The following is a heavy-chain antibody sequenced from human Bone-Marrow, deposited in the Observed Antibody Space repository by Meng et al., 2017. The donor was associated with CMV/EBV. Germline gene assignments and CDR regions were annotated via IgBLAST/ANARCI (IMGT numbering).Heavy chain of an antibody. CDR2: ISSSSSYI. CDR1: GFTFSSYS. J-gene: IGHJ4*02. D-gene: IGHD2-15*01. CDR3: ARPYLGGGWVPGY. V-gene: IGHV3-21*01. Sequence: GESLKISCAASGFTFSSYSMNWVRQAPGKGLEWVSSISSSSSYIYYADSVKGRFTISRDNAKNSLYLQMNSLRAEDTAVYYCARPYLGGGWVPGYWGQGTLVTVSS.